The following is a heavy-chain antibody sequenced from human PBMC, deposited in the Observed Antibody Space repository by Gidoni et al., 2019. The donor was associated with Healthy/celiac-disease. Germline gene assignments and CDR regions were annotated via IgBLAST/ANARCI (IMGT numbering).Heavy chain of an antibody. D-gene: IGHD6-19*01. CDR2: MNPNSGNT. CDR1: GYTFTSYD. CDR3: ARGLFRSGRVVAGLRPGY. V-gene: IGHV1-8*01. J-gene: IGHJ4*02. Sequence: QVQLVQSGAEVKKPGASVKVSCKASGYTFTSYDINWVRQATGQGLEWMGWMNPNSGNTGYAQKFQGRVTMTRNTSISTSYMELSSLRSEDTALYYCARGLFRSGRVVAGLRPGYWGQGTLVTVSS.